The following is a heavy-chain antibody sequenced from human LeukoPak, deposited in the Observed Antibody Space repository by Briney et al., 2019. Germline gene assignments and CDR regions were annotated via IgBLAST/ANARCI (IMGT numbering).Heavy chain of an antibody. CDR1: GYTFTSYA. J-gene: IGHJ3*02. CDR2: INAGNGNT. CDR3: TREGVYVPDGSGYHRDAFDI. V-gene: IGHV1-3*01. D-gene: IGHD3-22*01. Sequence: GASVKVSCKASGYTFTSYAMHWVRQAPGQRLEWMGWINAGNGNTKYSQKFQGRVTITADKPTNTAHMELSRLESGDTAVYYCTREGVYVPDGSGYHRDAFDIWGQGTVVIVSS.